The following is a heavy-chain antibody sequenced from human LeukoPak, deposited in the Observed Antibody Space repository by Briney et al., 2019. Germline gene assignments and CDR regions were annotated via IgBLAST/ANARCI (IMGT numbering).Heavy chain of an antibody. Sequence: SETLSLTCAVYGGSFSGYYWSWICQPPGKGLEWIGEINHSGSTNYNPSLKSRVTISVDTSKNQFSLKLSSVTAADTAVYYCARMDVVAANLFDPWGQGTLVTVSS. CDR3: ARMDVVAANLFDP. CDR1: GGSFSGYY. V-gene: IGHV4-34*01. D-gene: IGHD2-15*01. CDR2: INHSGST. J-gene: IGHJ5*02.